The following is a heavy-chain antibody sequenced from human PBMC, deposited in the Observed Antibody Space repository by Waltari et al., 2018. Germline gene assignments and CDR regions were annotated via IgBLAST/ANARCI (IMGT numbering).Heavy chain of an antibody. CDR1: GGTFSSYA. V-gene: IGHV1-69*08. J-gene: IGHJ3*02. CDR3: ARQRRGYFDWLVKRWDAFDI. Sequence: QVQLVQSGAEVKKPGSSVKVSCTASGGTFSSYAISWVRQAPGQGLGWVGRIIPNFGTANYAQRIQCRVTITADKATSTAYMELSSLKSEDTAVYYCARQRRGYFDWLVKRWDAFDIWGQGTMVTVSS. D-gene: IGHD3-9*01. CDR2: IIPNFGTA.